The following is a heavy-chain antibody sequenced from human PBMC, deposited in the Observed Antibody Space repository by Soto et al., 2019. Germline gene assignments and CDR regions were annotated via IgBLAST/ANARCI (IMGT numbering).Heavy chain of an antibody. CDR3: ARGYSYGVDY. Sequence: TLSLTCTVSGGSISSSSYYWGWVRQPPGNGLEWIGSIHYSGSTYYNPSLKSRVTIYVDTSKNQFSLKLSSVTAADTAVYYCARGYSYGVDYWGQGTLVTVSS. J-gene: IGHJ4*02. V-gene: IGHV4-39*01. CDR2: IHYSGST. CDR1: GGSISSSSYY. D-gene: IGHD5-18*01.